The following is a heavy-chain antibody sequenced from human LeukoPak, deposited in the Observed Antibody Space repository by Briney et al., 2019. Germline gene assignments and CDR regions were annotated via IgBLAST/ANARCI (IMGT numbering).Heavy chain of an antibody. V-gene: IGHV1-2*02. CDR3: AREDYDSSGYHDY. J-gene: IGHJ4*02. CDR1: GYTFTVYY. Sequence: SVTLSCKASGYTFTVYYMHWLRQAPGQGLEWMGWINSNSGGTNYAQKFKGRVTMTRDTSISTAYMELSRLRSDDTAVYYCAREDYDSSGYHDYWGQGTLVTVSS. D-gene: IGHD3-22*01. CDR2: INSNSGGT.